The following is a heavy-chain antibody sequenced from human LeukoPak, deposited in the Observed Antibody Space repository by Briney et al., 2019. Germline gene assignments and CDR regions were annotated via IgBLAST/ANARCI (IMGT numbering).Heavy chain of an antibody. CDR1: GFTFSSYW. V-gene: IGHV3-74*01. CDR2: INSDGSST. CDR3: ARAQGPHNWFDP. Sequence: GGSLRLTCAASGFTFSSYWLHWVRQAPGKGLVWVSRINSDGSSTSYAASVKGRFTISRDNAKNTLYLQMNSLRAEDTAVYYCARAQGPHNWFDPWGQGTLVTVSS. J-gene: IGHJ5*02.